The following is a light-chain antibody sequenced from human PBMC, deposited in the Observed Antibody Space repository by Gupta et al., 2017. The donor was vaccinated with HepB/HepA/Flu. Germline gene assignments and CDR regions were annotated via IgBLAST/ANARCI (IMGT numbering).Light chain of an antibody. CDR3: QQSYKMPT. V-gene: IGKV1-39*01. CDR2: ATS. J-gene: IGKJ4*01. CDR1: QTVSKY. Sequence: IQLTQYPSSLSASVGDRVTITCRASQTVSKYLNWYQQKPGGVPKFLIYATSNLESGVPSRLSGSGYGTEFARTITSLQPEDFATYYCQQSYKMPTFGGGTKVEMK.